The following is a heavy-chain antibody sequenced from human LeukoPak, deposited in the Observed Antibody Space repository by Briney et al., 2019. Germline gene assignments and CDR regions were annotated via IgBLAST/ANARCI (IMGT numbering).Heavy chain of an antibody. Sequence: GGSLRLSCAASRFTFSNYAIHWVRQAPGKGLEWVSIVGGRGVKTYYADSVKGRFTISRDNSKNTVYLQMNSLRAEDTAVYYCAKRGDCSGTCTYDYWGQGTLVTVSS. J-gene: IGHJ4*02. V-gene: IGHV3-23*01. CDR3: AKRGDCSGTCTYDY. CDR1: RFTFSNYA. CDR2: VGGRGVKT. D-gene: IGHD2-2*01.